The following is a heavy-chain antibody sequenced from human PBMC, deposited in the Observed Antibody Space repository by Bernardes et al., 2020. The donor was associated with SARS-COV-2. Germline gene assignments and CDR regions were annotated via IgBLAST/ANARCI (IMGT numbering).Heavy chain of an antibody. D-gene: IGHD2-2*01. Sequence: ASVKVSCKTSGYGFTSYGISWVRQAPGQGLEYMGWISGYSGDTNYAQKFQGRGTLTTDTSTSTAYLELRSLRSDDTAVYYCARLYCDTTSCHNELDYWGQGTLVTVSS. J-gene: IGHJ4*02. V-gene: IGHV1-18*01. CDR3: ARLYCDTTSCHNELDY. CDR1: GYGFTSYG. CDR2: ISGYSGDT.